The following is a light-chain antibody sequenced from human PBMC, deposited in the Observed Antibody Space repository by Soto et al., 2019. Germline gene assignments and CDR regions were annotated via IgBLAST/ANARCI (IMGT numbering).Light chain of an antibody. CDR2: GAS. CDR3: QQYGTTPRT. CDR1: QSVSNSY. V-gene: IGKV3-20*01. J-gene: IGKJ2*01. Sequence: EIVLTQSPGTLSLSPGERATLSCRASQSVSNSYLAWYQQKPGQAPSLLIYGASSRATGIPDRFSGSGSGTDFTLTISRLEPEDFAVYYCQQYGTTPRTFGQGTKLEIK.